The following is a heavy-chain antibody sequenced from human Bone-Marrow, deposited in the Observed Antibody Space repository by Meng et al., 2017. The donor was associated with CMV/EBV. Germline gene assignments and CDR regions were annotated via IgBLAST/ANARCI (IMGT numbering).Heavy chain of an antibody. Sequence: GGSLRLSCAASGFTFRNAWMSWVRQAPGKGLEWVGRIKSKTDGGTTDYAAPVKGRFTISRDDSKNTLYLQMNSLKTEDTAVYYCTTLGYCSGGSCYVAHSPDYWGQGTLVTVSS. CDR2: IKSKTDGGTT. CDR3: TTLGYCSGGSCYVAHSPDY. J-gene: IGHJ4*02. D-gene: IGHD2-15*01. V-gene: IGHV3-15*01. CDR1: GFTFRNAW.